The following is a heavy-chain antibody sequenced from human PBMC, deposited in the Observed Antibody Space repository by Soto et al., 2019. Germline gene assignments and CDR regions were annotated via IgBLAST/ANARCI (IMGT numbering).Heavy chain of an antibody. CDR2: LYTVGST. CDR1: GFTVSDTY. Sequence: EVQLVESGGGLIQPGGSLRLSCAASGFTVSDTYMNWVRQTPGKGLEWVSILYTVGSTYYADSVKGRFTISRDNSKNTLYLQMNSLRAEDTAVYFCASGKYYYLFDIWGQGTMVTVSS. CDR3: ASGKYYYLFDI. D-gene: IGHD3-10*01. J-gene: IGHJ3*02. V-gene: IGHV3-53*01.